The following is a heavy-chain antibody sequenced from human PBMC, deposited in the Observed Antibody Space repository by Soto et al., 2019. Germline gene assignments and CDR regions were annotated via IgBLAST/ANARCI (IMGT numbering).Heavy chain of an antibody. CDR1: GFSLSNARMG. Sequence: QVTLKESGPVLVKPTETLTLTCTVSGFSLSNARMGVSWIRQPPGKALEWLAHISSNDEKSYSTSLKSRLTMSKDTSKSQVVLTMTNMDPVDTATYYCARIKGGQVVQWLVRRYYYYMDVWGKGTTVTVSS. CDR2: ISSNDEK. CDR3: ARIKGGQVVQWLVRRYYYYMDV. J-gene: IGHJ6*03. D-gene: IGHD6-19*01. V-gene: IGHV2-26*01.